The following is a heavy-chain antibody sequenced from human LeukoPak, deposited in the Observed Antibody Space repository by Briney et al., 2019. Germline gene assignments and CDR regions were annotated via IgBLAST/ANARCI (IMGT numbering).Heavy chain of an antibody. CDR2: IYYSGST. CDR1: GGSVSSGSYY. V-gene: IGHV4-39*07. D-gene: IGHD3-3*01. CDR3: ARVTNDFWSGYYPTAYYFDY. Sequence: SETLSLTCTVSGGSVSSGSYYWGWIRQPPGTGLEWIGSIYYSGSTYYNPSLKSRVTISVDTSKNQFSLKLSSVTAADTAVYYCARVTNDFWSGYYPTAYYFDYWGQGTLVTVSS. J-gene: IGHJ4*02.